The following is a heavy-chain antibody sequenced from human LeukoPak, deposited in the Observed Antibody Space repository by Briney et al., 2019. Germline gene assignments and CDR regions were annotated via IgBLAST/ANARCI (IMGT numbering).Heavy chain of an antibody. J-gene: IGHJ5*02. D-gene: IGHD4-17*01. CDR1: GFTFSSYS. Sequence: GGSLRLSCAASGFTFSSYSMNWVRQAPGKGLEWVSSISSSSSYIYYADSVKGRFTISRDNAKNSLYLQMNSLRAEDTAVYYCARLVTTGQFDPWGQGTLVTVSS. V-gene: IGHV3-21*01. CDR2: ISSSSSYI. CDR3: ARLVTTGQFDP.